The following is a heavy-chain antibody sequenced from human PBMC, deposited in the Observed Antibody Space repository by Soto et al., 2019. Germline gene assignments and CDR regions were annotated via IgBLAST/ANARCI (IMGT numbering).Heavy chain of an antibody. CDR3: ARALVNTAMIYDC. CDR1: GGSISSYY. J-gene: IGHJ4*02. Sequence: SETLSLTCTVSGGSISSYYWSWIRQPPGKGLEWIGYISYSGTTSYNPSLKSRVTISVDTSKNHFSLKLSSVTAADTAVYYCARALVNTAMIYDCWGQGTPVTVSS. D-gene: IGHD5-18*01. V-gene: IGHV4-59*01. CDR2: ISYSGTT.